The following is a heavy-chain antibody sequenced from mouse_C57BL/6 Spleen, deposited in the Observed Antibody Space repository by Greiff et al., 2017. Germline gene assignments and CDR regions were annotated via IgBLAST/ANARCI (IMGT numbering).Heavy chain of an antibody. CDR3: ARNSYDGYSYWYFDV. D-gene: IGHD2-3*01. J-gene: IGHJ1*03. V-gene: IGHV2-2*01. CDR1: GFSLTSYG. Sequence: VKLVESGPGLVQPSQSLSITCTVSGFSLTSYGVHWVRQSPGKGLEWLGVIWSGGSTDYNAAFISRLSISNDNSKSHVFLKMNSLQADDTAIYYCARNSYDGYSYWYFDVWGTGTTVTVSS. CDR2: IWSGGST.